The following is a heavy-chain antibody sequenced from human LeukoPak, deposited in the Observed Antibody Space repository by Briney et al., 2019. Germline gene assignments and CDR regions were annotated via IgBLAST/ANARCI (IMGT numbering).Heavy chain of an antibody. Sequence: GGSLRLSCAASGFTFSSYWMSWVRQAPGKGLEWVANIKEDGSERYYVDSVKGRFTISRDNAKDSLYVQLNSLRAEDAAVYFCARDRSSSRKYSSFDFWGQGTLVTVSS. CDR2: IKEDGSER. CDR3: ARDRSSSRKYSSFDF. V-gene: IGHV3-7*04. J-gene: IGHJ4*02. D-gene: IGHD6-13*01. CDR1: GFTFSSYW.